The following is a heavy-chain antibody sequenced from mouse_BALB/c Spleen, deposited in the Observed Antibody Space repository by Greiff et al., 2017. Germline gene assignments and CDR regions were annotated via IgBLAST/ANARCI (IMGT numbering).Heavy chain of an antibody. CDR2: ILPGSGST. CDR1: GYTFSSYW. CDR3: ARRRGSSYYYSMDY. V-gene: IGHV1-9*01. J-gene: IGHJ4*01. Sequence: VQLQQSGAELMKPGASVKISCKATGYTFSSYWIEWVKQRPGHGLEWIGEILPGSGSTNYNEKFKGKATFTADTSSNTAYMQLSSLTSEDSAVYYCARRRGSSYYYSMDYWGQGTSVTVSS. D-gene: IGHD1-1*01.